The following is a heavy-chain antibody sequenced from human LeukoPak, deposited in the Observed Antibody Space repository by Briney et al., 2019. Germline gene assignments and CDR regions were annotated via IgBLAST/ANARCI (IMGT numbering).Heavy chain of an antibody. V-gene: IGHV3-33*01. Sequence: PGGSPRLSCAASGFTFSSYGMHWVRQAPGKGLEWVAVIWYDGSNKYYADSVKGRFTISRDNSKNTLYLQMNSLRAEDTAVYYCASGRFLEPTYGMDVWGQGPTLTVSS. CDR3: ASGRFLEPTYGMDV. D-gene: IGHD3-3*01. CDR2: IWYDGSNK. CDR1: GFTFSSYG. J-gene: IGHJ6*02.